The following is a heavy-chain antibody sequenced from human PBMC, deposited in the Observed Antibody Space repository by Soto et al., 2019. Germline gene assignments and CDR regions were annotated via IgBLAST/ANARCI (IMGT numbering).Heavy chain of an antibody. V-gene: IGHV3-30*18. J-gene: IGHJ3*02. Sequence: GGSLRLSCAASGFTFSSYGMHWVRQAPGKGLEWVAVISYDGSNKYYADSVKGRFTISRDNSKNTLYLQMNSLRAEDTAVYYCANDYGDYEVAFDIWGQGTMVTVSS. D-gene: IGHD4-17*01. CDR1: GFTFSSYG. CDR3: ANDYGDYEVAFDI. CDR2: ISYDGSNK.